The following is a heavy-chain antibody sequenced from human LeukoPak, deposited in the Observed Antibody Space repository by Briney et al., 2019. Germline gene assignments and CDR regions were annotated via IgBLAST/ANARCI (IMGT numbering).Heavy chain of an antibody. V-gene: IGHV3-20*02. D-gene: IGHD1-26*01. Sequence: GGSLRLSFAASGFTFDDYGMSWVRQAPGKGLEGVSGINWNGGSTGYADSVKGRFNISSDNAKNYLYLQMNSLRAEDTALYHCARLYSGSYLSWFDPWGQGTLVTVSS. CDR2: INWNGGST. J-gene: IGHJ5*02. CDR1: GFTFDDYG. CDR3: ARLYSGSYLSWFDP.